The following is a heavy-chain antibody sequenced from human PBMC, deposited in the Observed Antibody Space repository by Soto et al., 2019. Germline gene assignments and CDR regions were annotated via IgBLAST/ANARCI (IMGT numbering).Heavy chain of an antibody. CDR3: ARKGHCSGGSCSQYYYYGMDV. J-gene: IGHJ6*02. CDR2: IWYDGSNK. CDR1: GFTFSSYG. V-gene: IGHV3-33*01. D-gene: IGHD2-15*01. Sequence: QVQLVESGGGVVQPGRSLRLSCAASGFTFSSYGMHWVRQAPGKGLEWVAVIWYDGSNKYYADSVKGRFTISRDNSKNTLYLQMNSLRAEDTAVYYCARKGHCSGGSCSQYYYYGMDVWGQGTTVTVSS.